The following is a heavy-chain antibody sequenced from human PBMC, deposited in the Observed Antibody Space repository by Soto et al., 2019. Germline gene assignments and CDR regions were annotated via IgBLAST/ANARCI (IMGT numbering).Heavy chain of an antibody. CDR2: IYYSGGT. CDR1: GGSISSNY. CDR3: ARGGGSPDY. Sequence: QVQLQESGPGLVKPSETLSLMCTVSGGSISSNYWSWIRQPPGKGLEYIGYIYYSGGTNYNPSLTSRVTISVDTSKNQFSLKLSSVPAADTAVYYCARGGGSPDYWGQGTLVTVSS. J-gene: IGHJ4*02. V-gene: IGHV4-59*01. D-gene: IGHD3-10*01.